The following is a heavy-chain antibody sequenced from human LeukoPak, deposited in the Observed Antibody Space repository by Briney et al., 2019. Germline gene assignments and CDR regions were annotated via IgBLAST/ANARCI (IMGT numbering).Heavy chain of an antibody. CDR2: ISSSSSYI. CDR1: GFTLSSYE. V-gene: IGHV3-21*01. CDR3: ARDPGIAAPRGWFDP. Sequence: GGSLRLSCTVSGFTLSSYEMSWIRQAPGKGLEWVSSISSSSSYIYYADSVKGRFTISRDNAKNSLYLQMNSLRAEDTAVYYCARDPGIAAPRGWFDPWGQGTLVTVSS. J-gene: IGHJ5*02. D-gene: IGHD6-13*01.